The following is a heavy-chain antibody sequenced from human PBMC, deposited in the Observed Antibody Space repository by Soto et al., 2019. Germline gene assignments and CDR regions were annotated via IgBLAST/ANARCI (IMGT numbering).Heavy chain of an antibody. CDR3: ARFRLLFDILTGYYGAPYYYYGMDV. CDR1: GYTFTSYG. J-gene: IGHJ6*02. CDR2: ISAYNGNT. V-gene: IGHV1-18*01. D-gene: IGHD3-9*01. Sequence: ASVKVSCKASGYTFTSYGISWVRQAPGQGLEWMGWISAYNGNTNYAQKLQGRVNMTTDTSTSTAYMELRSLRSDDTAVYYCARFRLLFDILTGYYGAPYYYYGMDVWGQGTTVTVSS.